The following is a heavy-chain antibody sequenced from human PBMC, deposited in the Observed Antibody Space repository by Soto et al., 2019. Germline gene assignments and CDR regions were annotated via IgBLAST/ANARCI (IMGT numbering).Heavy chain of an antibody. V-gene: IGHV3-7*01. D-gene: IGHD1-26*01. CDR1: GFTFSSYW. Sequence: EVQLVESGGGLVQPGGSLRLCCAASGFTFSSYWMSWVRQAPGKGLEWVANIKQDGSEKYYVDSVKGRFTISRDNAKNSLYLQMNSLRAEDTAVYYCARDRLVGATDAFDIWGQGTMVTVSS. CDR2: IKQDGSEK. CDR3: ARDRLVGATDAFDI. J-gene: IGHJ3*02.